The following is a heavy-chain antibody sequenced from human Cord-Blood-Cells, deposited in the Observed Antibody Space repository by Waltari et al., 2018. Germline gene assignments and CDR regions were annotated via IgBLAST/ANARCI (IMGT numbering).Heavy chain of an antibody. J-gene: IGHJ4*02. D-gene: IGHD1-20*01. Sequence: QVQLVESGGGVVQPGRSLRLSCAASGFTFSSYAMHWVRQAPGKGLEWVAVISYDGSNKYYADSVKGRFTISRDNSKNTLYLQMNSLRAEDTAVYYCAREMEAALVDGIGIDYWGQGTLVTVSS. CDR3: AREMEAALVDGIGIDY. CDR1: GFTFSSYA. CDR2: ISYDGSNK. V-gene: IGHV3-30-3*01.